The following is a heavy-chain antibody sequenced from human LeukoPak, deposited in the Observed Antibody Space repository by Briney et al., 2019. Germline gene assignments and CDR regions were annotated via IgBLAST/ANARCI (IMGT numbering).Heavy chain of an antibody. V-gene: IGHV4-4*09. J-gene: IGHJ5*02. CDR2: IYTSGST. CDR1: GGSFSGYY. CDR3: ARGYYDSGGYT. Sequence: SETLSLTCAVYGGSFSGYYWSWIRQPPGKGLEWIGYIYTSGSTNYNPSLKSRVTISVDTSKNQFSLKLSSVTAADTAVYYCARGYYDSGGYTWGQGTLVTVSS. D-gene: IGHD3-22*01.